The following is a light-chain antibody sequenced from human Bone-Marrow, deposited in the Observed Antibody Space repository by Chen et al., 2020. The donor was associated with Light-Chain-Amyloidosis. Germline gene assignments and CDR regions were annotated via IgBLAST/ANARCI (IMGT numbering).Light chain of an antibody. V-gene: IGLV1-40*01. CDR1: SANIGAGYD. CDR3: QSYDSSLSGVV. J-gene: IGLJ3*02. CDR2: GTS. Sequence: VLTHPPSVSAAPGQSVALTSTGGSANIGAGYDVHWYRQLPGTAPQLPIYGTSKRPSGVPDRFSATRSGTSASLAIAGLQAEDEADYYCQSYDSSLSGVVFGGGTRLTVL.